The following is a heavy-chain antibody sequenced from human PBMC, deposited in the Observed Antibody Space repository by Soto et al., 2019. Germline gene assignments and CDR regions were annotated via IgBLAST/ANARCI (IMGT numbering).Heavy chain of an antibody. CDR3: ASTHRDSSSWYGGVNWFDP. CDR1: GGSISSSSYY. D-gene: IGHD6-13*01. CDR2: IYYSGST. J-gene: IGHJ5*02. V-gene: IGHV4-39*01. Sequence: SETLSLTCTVSGGSISSSSYYWGWIRQPPGKGLEWIGSIYYSGSTYYNPSLKSRVTISVDTSKNQFSLKLSSVTAADTAVYYCASTHRDSSSWYGGVNWFDPWGQGTLVTVSS.